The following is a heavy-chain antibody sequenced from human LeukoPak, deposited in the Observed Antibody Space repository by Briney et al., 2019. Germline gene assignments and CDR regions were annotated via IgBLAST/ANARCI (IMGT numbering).Heavy chain of an antibody. J-gene: IGHJ3*02. Sequence: ASVKVSCKASGGTFSSYAISWVRQAPGQGLEWMGGIIPIFGTANYAQKFQGRVTITTDESTSTAYMELSSLRSEDTAVYYCARSGKYSYGTPDAFDIWGQGTMVTVSS. D-gene: IGHD5-18*01. V-gene: IGHV1-69*05. CDR3: ARSGKYSYGTPDAFDI. CDR1: GGTFSSYA. CDR2: IIPIFGTA.